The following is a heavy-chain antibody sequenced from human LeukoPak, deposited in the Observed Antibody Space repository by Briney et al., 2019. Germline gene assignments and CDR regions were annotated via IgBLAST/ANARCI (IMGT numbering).Heavy chain of an antibody. CDR1: GGSISSGDYY. CDR2: IYYSGST. CDR3: ARGYPAIGSYYYYYGMDV. Sequence: SETLSLTCTVSGGSISSGDYYWSWIRQPPGKGLEWIGYIYYSGSTYYNPSLKSRVTISVDTSKNQFSLKLSSVTAADTAVYYCARGYPAIGSYYYYYGMDVWGQGTTVTVSS. J-gene: IGHJ6*02. V-gene: IGHV4-30-4*01. D-gene: IGHD2-15*01.